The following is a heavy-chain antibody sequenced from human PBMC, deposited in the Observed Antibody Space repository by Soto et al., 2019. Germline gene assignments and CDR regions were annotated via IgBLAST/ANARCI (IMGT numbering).Heavy chain of an antibody. D-gene: IGHD3-3*01. CDR2: VKSKTDGGTT. J-gene: IGHJ6*02. V-gene: IGHV3-15*07. CDR3: TTEGAVEWFQVDYYYYGMDV. CDR1: GFTFSNAW. Sequence: VQLVESGGGLVKPGGSLRLSCAASGFTFSNAWMNWVRQAPGKGLERVGRVKSKTDGGTTDYAAPVKGRLTISRDDSKTTLYLRMNSLKTEDTAVYYCTTEGAVEWFQVDYYYYGMDVWGQGTTVTVSS.